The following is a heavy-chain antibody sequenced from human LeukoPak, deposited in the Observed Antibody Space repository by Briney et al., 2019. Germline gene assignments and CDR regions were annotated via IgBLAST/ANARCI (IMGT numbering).Heavy chain of an antibody. D-gene: IGHD3-9*01. V-gene: IGHV3-23*01. CDR3: AKNDIGYYFDY. CDR1: GFTFSSYA. Sequence: PGRSLRLSCAASGFTFSSYAMSWVRQTPGKGLEWVSAITDSGGATYYADSVKGRFTISRDNSKNTLYLQMNSLRAEDTAIYFCAKNDIGYYFDYGGQGTLVTVSS. J-gene: IGHJ4*02. CDR2: ITDSGGAT.